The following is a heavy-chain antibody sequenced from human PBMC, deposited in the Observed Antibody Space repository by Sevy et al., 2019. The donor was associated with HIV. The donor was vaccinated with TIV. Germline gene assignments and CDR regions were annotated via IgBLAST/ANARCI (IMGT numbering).Heavy chain of an antibody. CDR3: ARHAVAIDY. D-gene: IGHD6-19*01. CDR1: GGSIRSYY. J-gene: IGHJ4*02. Sequence: SETLSLTCTVSGGSIRSYYWSWIRQPPGKGLEWIGYIYYSGITNYNPSLKSRVTISVDTSKNQFSLKLSSVTAADTAVYYCARHAVAIDYWGQGTLVTVSS. V-gene: IGHV4-59*08. CDR2: IYYSGIT.